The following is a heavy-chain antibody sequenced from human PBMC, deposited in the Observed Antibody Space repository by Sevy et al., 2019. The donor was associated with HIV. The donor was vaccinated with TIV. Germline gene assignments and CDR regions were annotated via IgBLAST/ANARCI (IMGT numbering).Heavy chain of an antibody. D-gene: IGHD3-3*01. V-gene: IGHV3-13*01. J-gene: IGHJ4*02. CDR3: VRGRGFWSGYYTRFDY. CDR2: FTAVGDT. Sequence: GGSLRLSCAASGFTFSTYDMHWVRQVTGKGLEWVSGFTAVGDTYYPGSVKGRFTISREDAKSSLFLQMDSLRAGDTAVYYCVRGRGFWSGYYTRFDYWGQGVLVTVSS. CDR1: GFTFSTYD.